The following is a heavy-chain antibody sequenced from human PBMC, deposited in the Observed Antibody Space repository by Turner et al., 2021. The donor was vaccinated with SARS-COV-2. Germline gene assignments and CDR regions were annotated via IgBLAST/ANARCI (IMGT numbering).Heavy chain of an antibody. Sequence: EVQLVESGGGLVQPGGSLRLSCAASGFSLATYWMTWVRQAPGKGLEWVGNIKHDGTEKYYVDSVKGRFTISRDNAKNALYVQMNSLRAEDTAVYYCARGYLSSTSSVYGMEVWGRGTTVTVS. V-gene: IGHV3-7*01. CDR3: ARGYLSSTSSVYGMEV. CDR2: IKHDGTEK. J-gene: IGHJ6*02. CDR1: GFSLATYW. D-gene: IGHD2-2*01.